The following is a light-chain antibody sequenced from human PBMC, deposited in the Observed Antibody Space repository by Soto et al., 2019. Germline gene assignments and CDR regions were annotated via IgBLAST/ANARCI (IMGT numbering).Light chain of an antibody. CDR3: QTWGTGIRV. J-gene: IGLJ2*01. V-gene: IGLV4-69*01. CDR1: SGHRNYA. CDR2: VNIDGSH. Sequence: QPVLTQSPSTSATLGASVTLTCTLSSGHRNYAIAWHQQHPEKGPRYLMKVNIDGSHNKGYGIPDRFSGSSSGAERYLTISSLQSEDEADYYCQTWGTGIRVFGGGTKVTVL.